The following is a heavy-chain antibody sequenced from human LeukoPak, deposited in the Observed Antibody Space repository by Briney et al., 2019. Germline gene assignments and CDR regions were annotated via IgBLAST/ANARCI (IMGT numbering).Heavy chain of an antibody. J-gene: IGHJ6*03. Sequence: PGGSLRLSCAASGLTFVSYAMSWVRQAPGKGLEWVSLISGSGDNTYYADSVKGRFTISRDNYKNTLYLHMKSLRAEDTAIYYCAKAAVTTMFADYYYCMYVWGNGTTVTVSS. CDR1: GLTFVSYA. CDR3: AKAAVTTMFADYYYCMYV. D-gene: IGHD4-17*01. V-gene: IGHV3-23*01. CDR2: ISGSGDNT.